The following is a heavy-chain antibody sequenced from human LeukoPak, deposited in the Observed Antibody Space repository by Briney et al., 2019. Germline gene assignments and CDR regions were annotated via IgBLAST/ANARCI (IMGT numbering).Heavy chain of an antibody. CDR3: ATVSEY. CDR1: GFTFNYFW. CDR2: INNDGTAT. J-gene: IGHJ4*02. Sequence: GGSLRLSCAASGFTFNYFWMHWVRQVPVKGLVWVAGINNDGTATYYADSVKGRFTISRDNAKNTVYLQMNGLRAEDTTVYYCATVSEYWGQGTLVTVSS. V-gene: IGHV3-74*01.